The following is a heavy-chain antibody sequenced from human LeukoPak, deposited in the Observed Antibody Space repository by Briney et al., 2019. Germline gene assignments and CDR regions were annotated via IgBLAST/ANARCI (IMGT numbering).Heavy chain of an antibody. CDR1: GGSISSGSYY. CDR2: IYTSGST. V-gene: IGHV4-61*02. J-gene: IGHJ3*02. D-gene: IGHD5-18*01. Sequence: SQTLSLTCTVSGGSISSGSYYWSWIRQPAWKGLEWIGLIYTSGSTNYNPSLKSRVTISVDTSNNQFSLKLSSVTAADTAVYYCARGSGYSYGDDAFDIWGQGTMVTVSS. CDR3: ARGSGYSYGDDAFDI.